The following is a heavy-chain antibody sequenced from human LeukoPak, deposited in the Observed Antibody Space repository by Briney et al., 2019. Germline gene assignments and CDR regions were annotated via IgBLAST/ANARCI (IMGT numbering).Heavy chain of an antibody. CDR1: GFTFSSYW. CDR2: IRYDGSNK. CDR3: ARDNLPRRFGEVDV. J-gene: IGHJ6*04. Sequence: PGGSLRLSCAASGFTFSSYWMSWVRQAPGKGLEWVAFIRYDGSNKYYADSVKGRFTISRDNSKNTLYLQMNSLRAEDTAVYYCARDNLPRRFGEVDVWGKGTTVTVSS. V-gene: IGHV3-30*02. D-gene: IGHD3-3*01.